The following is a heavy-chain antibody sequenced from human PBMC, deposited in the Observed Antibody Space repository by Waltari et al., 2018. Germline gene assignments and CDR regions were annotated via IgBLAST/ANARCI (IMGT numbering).Heavy chain of an antibody. J-gene: IGHJ4*02. CDR2: ISGSGGST. CDR3: AKDRRVAMVRGVIDY. Sequence: EVQLLESGGGLVQPGGSLRLSCAASGFTFSSYAMSWVRQAPGQGLEWVSAISGSGGSTYYSYSVKGRFTSSRDNSKNKLDLQMNSLRAEDTDVYYCAKDRRVAMVRGVIDYWGQGTLVTVSS. D-gene: IGHD3-10*01. V-gene: IGHV3-23*01. CDR1: GFTFSSYA.